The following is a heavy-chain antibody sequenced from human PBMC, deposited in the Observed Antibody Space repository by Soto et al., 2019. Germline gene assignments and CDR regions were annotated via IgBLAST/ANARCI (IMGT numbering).Heavy chain of an antibody. V-gene: IGHV1-24*01. Sequence: ASVKVSCKVSGYTLTELSMHWVRQAPGKGLEWMGGFDPEDGETIYAQKFQGRVTMTEDTSTDTAYMELSSLRSEDTAAYYCATDRRYNGYDGYYYYYGMDVWGQGTTVTVSS. CDR2: FDPEDGET. J-gene: IGHJ6*02. CDR3: ATDRRYNGYDGYYYYYGMDV. CDR1: GYTLTELS. D-gene: IGHD5-12*01.